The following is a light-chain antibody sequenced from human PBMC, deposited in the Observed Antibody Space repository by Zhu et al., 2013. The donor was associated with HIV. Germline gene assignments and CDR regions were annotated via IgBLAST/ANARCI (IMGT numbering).Light chain of an antibody. J-gene: IGKJ4*01. CDR1: QSVLYSTNNNNY. V-gene: IGKV4-1*01. CDR2: WAS. Sequence: DILLTQSPDSLAVSLGQRATINCKSSQSVLYSTNNNNYLAWYQQKPGQPPKXLIYWASTRESGVPDRFSGSGSGTEFTLSISRLEPEDFAVYYCQQYGSAPLTFGGGTTVEIK. CDR3: QQYGSAPLT.